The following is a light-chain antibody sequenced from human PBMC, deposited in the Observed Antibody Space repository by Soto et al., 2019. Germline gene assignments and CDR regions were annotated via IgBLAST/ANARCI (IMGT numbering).Light chain of an antibody. CDR3: QQHLSTPLT. V-gene: IGKV4-1*01. J-gene: IGKJ4*01. CDR2: WAS. Sequence: DIVMTQSPDSLAVSLGERATINCKSSQSVLYSSNNKNYLAWYQQKPGQPPKLLIYWASTRESGVPDRFSGSGSGTDFTRTISSLQAEDVAGYYCQQHLSTPLTFGGGTKVELK. CDR1: QSVLYSSNNKNY.